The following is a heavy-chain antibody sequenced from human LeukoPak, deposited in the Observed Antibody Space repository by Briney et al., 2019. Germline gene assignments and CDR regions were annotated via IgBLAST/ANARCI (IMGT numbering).Heavy chain of an antibody. V-gene: IGHV3-30*04. Sequence: GGSLRLSCAASEFTFSNYAIHWVRQAPGKGLEWVTIISDDGSDKYYADSVKGRFTISRDNSKNTVYLHVNSLRDDDTAVYYCARDGYYYDSSLDSWGQGTLVTVSS. CDR2: ISDDGSDK. J-gene: IGHJ4*02. CDR1: EFTFSNYA. CDR3: ARDGYYYDSSLDS. D-gene: IGHD3-22*01.